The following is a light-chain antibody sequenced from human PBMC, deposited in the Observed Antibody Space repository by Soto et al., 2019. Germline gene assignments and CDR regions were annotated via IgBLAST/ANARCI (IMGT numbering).Light chain of an antibody. CDR1: QGISNY. Sequence: DIQMTQSPSSLSASVGDRVTITCRASQGISNYLAWYQQKPGKVPKLLIYAASTLQSGVPSRFSGSGSGTDFTPTISGLQTEDVANYYCQKYNSAPWTFGQGTKVEIK. CDR2: AAS. V-gene: IGKV1-27*01. J-gene: IGKJ1*01. CDR3: QKYNSAPWT.